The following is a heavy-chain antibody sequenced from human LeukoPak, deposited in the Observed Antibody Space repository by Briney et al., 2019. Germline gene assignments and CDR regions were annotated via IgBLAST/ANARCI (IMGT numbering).Heavy chain of an antibody. CDR2: INSDGSST. CDR1: GFTFSSYW. Sequence: GGSLRLSCAASGFTFSSYWMHWVRQAPGKGLVWVSRINSDGSSTRYADSVEGRFTISRDNAKNTLNLQMNSLRAEDTAVYYCARDRKFADMITEGWFDPWGQGTLVTVSS. V-gene: IGHV3-74*01. J-gene: IGHJ5*02. CDR3: ARDRKFADMITEGWFDP. D-gene: IGHD3-16*01.